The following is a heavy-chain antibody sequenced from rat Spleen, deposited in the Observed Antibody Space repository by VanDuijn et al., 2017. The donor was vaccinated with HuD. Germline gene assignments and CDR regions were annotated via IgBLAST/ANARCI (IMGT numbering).Heavy chain of an antibody. Sequence: PGKGLEWMAVIWSSGNTNYNSALKSRLSISRDTSKSQVFLKMNNLQTEDTAMYFCAQLGASFDYWGQGVMVTVSS. CDR2: IWSSGNT. D-gene: IGHD5-1*01. CDR3: AQLGASFDY. J-gene: IGHJ2*01. V-gene: IGHV2S61*01.